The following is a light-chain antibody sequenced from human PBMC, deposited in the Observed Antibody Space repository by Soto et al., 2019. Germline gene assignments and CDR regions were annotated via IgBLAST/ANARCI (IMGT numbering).Light chain of an antibody. V-gene: IGKV3-20*01. CDR1: QSVSSSY. CDR3: QQYDKWPYT. CDR2: GAS. J-gene: IGKJ2*01. Sequence: EIVLTQSPGTLSLSPGERATLSCRASQSVSSSYLAWYQQKPGQAPRLLIYGASSRATGIPDRFSGSGSGTDFTLTISSLQSEDGALYFCQQYDKWPYTFGQGTNLELK.